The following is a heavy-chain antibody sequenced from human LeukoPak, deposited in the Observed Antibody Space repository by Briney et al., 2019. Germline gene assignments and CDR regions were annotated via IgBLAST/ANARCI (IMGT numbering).Heavy chain of an antibody. V-gene: IGHV3-74*01. CDR2: INSDGSST. CDR1: GFTFSSYW. CDR3: ARVSTGIVVVPAAIGWFDP. D-gene: IGHD2-2*02. J-gene: IGHJ5*02. Sequence: PGGSLRLSCAASGFTFSSYWMHWVRQAPGKGLVWVSRINSDGSSTSYADSVKGRFTISRDNAKNTMYLQMNSLRAEDTAAYYCARVSTGIVVVPAAIGWFDPWGKGTLVTVSS.